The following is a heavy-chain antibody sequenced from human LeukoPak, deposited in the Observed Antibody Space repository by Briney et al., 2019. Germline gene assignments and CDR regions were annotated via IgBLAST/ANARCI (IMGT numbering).Heavy chain of an antibody. J-gene: IGHJ4*02. D-gene: IGHD3-16*01. CDR3: ARSLGETTFDW. Sequence: LSLTCTVSGGSISSYYWSWIRQAPGKGLEWVSVIYYDGSKRYYADFVKGRFAISRDNSKNVVYLQMDSLRAEDTAFYYCARSLGETTFDWWGQGTLVTVPS. V-gene: IGHV3-33*08. CDR2: IYYDGSKR. CDR1: GGSISSYY.